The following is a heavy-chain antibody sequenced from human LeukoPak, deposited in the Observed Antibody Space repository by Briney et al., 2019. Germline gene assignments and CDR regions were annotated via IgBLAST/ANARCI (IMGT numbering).Heavy chain of an antibody. CDR1: GFPFDDYA. V-gene: IGHV3-43*02. J-gene: IGHJ4*02. CDR3: AKDVRDRGYADS. D-gene: IGHD3-22*01. CDR2: ISSDGYKT. Sequence: GGSLRLSCAASGFPFDDYAMHWVRQAPGKGLEWDSLISSDGYKTYYADSLKGRFTISRDNSRNSLYLQINSLRTDDTALYYCAKDVRDRGYADSWGQGTLVTVSS.